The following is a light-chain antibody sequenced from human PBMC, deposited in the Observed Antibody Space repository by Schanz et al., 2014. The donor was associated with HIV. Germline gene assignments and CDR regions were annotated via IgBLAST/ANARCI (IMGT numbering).Light chain of an antibody. J-gene: IGKJ3*01. CDR1: QSISTY. CDR2: AAS. V-gene: IGKV1-39*01. CDR3: LQHNNLPYT. Sequence: DIQMTQSPSSLSAFVGDSVTITCRASQSISTYLNWYQQKPGKAPKLLISAASTLQSGFPSRFSGSGSGTSFTLTISSLQPEEFATYYCLQHNNLPYTFGPGTKVHLK.